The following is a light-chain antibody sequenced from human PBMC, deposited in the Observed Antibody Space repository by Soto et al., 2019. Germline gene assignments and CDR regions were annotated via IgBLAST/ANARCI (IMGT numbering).Light chain of an antibody. Sequence: IQITQSPSSLSASVGGRVTITCQASQDISHYLNWYQQKPGKAPKLLIYDASNLEKGVPSRFSGRRSGTDFTFTITGLQPADIATYYCQQYIKIPSTFGQGTRLEIK. J-gene: IGKJ5*01. V-gene: IGKV1-33*01. CDR3: QQYIKIPST. CDR2: DAS. CDR1: QDISHY.